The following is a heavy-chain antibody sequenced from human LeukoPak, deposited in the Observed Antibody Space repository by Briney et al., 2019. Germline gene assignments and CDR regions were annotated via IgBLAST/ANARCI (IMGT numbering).Heavy chain of an antibody. CDR1: GGSISSYY. CDR2: IYYSGST. CDR3: AREVMVRGVIIAQYNWFDP. Sequence: SETLSLTCTVSGGSISSYYWSWIRQPPGKGLEWIGHIYYSGSTNYNPSLKSRVTISVDTSKNQFSLKLSSVTAADTAVYYCAREVMVRGVIIAQYNWFDPWGQGTLVTVSS. J-gene: IGHJ5*02. D-gene: IGHD3-10*01. V-gene: IGHV4-59*12.